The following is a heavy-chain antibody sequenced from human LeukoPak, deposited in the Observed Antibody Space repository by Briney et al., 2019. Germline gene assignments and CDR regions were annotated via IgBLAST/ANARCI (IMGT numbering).Heavy chain of an antibody. Sequence: GGSLRLSCAASGFTLSDYGMHWVRQAPGKGLEWVAFIRYDASNKYYGDSVKGRFTVSRDNVKNTLYLQMNSLRTEDTAVYYCAKDFSSSSLGSWYFDLWGRGALVTVYS. CDR3: AKDFSSSSLGSWYFDL. CDR1: GFTLSDYG. J-gene: IGHJ2*01. V-gene: IGHV3-30*02. CDR2: IRYDASNK. D-gene: IGHD6-13*01.